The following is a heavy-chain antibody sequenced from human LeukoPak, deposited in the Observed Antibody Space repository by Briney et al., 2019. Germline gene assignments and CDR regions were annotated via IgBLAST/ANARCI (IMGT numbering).Heavy chain of an antibody. CDR1: GFTFSGYE. D-gene: IGHD3-10*01. J-gene: IGHJ3*02. V-gene: IGHV3-48*03. CDR3: ARALLVRGVSDAFDI. Sequence: GGSLRLSCAASGFTFSGYEMNWVRQAPGKGLEWVSYISSSGSTIYYADSVKGRFTISRDNAKNSLYLQMNSLRAEDTAVYYCARALLVRGVSDAFDIWGQGTMVTASS. CDR2: ISSSGSTI.